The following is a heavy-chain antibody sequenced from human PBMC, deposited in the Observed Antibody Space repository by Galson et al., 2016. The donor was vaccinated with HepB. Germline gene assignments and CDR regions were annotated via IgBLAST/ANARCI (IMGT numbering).Heavy chain of an antibody. CDR1: GFTFSTYA. J-gene: IGHJ3*02. CDR3: AKDRNPLPVSTPDDAYDI. V-gene: IGHV3-23*01. CDR2: ISASGAYP. Sequence: SLRLSCAGSGFTFSTYALNWVRQAPGRGLEWVSVISASGAYPYYADSVKGRFSISRDNSKNTLFLQMSSLRADDTAVYYCAKDRNPLPVSTPDDAYDIWGQGTMVTVSS. D-gene: IGHD4-23*01.